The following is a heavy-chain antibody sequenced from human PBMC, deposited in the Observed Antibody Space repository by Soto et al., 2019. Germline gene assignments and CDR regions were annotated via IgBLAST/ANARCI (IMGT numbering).Heavy chain of an antibody. D-gene: IGHD5-12*01. CDR3: ARVGYSRSSGGAFDI. Sequence: QPGGSLRLSCAASGFSFTNYAIHWVRQAPGEGLDWVAFISNDGSKQYYADSVKGRFTISRDNSKNMLYLQMNSLRPEDTAVYYCARVGYSRSSGGAFDIWGQGTTVTVSS. CDR2: ISNDGSKQ. V-gene: IGHV3-30-3*01. CDR1: GFSFTNYA. J-gene: IGHJ3*02.